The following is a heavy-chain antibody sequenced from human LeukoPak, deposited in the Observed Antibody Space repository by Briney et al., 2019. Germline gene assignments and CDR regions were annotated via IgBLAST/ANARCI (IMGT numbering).Heavy chain of an antibody. J-gene: IGHJ6*03. CDR3: AREADSSSWMKYYYYYYYMDV. D-gene: IGHD6-13*01. V-gene: IGHV1-2*02. CDR1: GYTFTGYY. CDR2: INPNSGGT. Sequence: GASVKVSCKASGYTFTGYYMHWVRQAPGQGLEWMGWINPNSGGTNYAQKFQGRVTMTRDTSISTAYMELSRLRSDDTAVYYCAREADSSSWMKYYYYYYYMDVWGKGTTATVSS.